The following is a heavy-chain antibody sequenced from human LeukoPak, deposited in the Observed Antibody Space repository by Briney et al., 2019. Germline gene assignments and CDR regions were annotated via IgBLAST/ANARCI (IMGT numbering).Heavy chain of an antibody. D-gene: IGHD5-18*01. V-gene: IGHV4-34*01. Sequence: SETLSLSCTLYGGSSCDYYSGWVCPRPGEGVGRICEIHPSVSTKYSPSPKRRVTISLDPSKTQSALTLSSVAAPDTAVYFCARVGYSYVIHDWSRTGLGAYPTKYYYHMDVWDKGTTVTVSS. J-gene: IGHJ6*03. CDR1: GGSSCDYY. CDR2: IHPSVST. CDR3: ARVGYSYVIHDWSRTGLGAYPTKYYYHMDV.